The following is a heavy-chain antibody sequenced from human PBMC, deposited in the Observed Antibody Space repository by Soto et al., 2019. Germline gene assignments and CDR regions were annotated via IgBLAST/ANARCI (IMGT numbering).Heavy chain of an antibody. D-gene: IGHD2-8*01. CDR3: AISGYCTNGVCPYYYGMDV. V-gene: IGHV1-18*01. J-gene: IGHJ6*02. CDR1: GYTFTSYG. CDR2: ISAYNGNT. Sequence: ASVKVSCKASGYTFTSYGITWVRQAPGQGLEWMGWISAYNGNTNYAQKLQGRVTMTTDTSTTTAYMELRSLRSDDTAVYYCAISGYCTNGVCPYYYGMDVWGQGTTVTVSS.